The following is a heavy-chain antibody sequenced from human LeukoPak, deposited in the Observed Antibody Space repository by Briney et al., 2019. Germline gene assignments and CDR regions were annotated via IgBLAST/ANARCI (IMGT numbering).Heavy chain of an antibody. CDR1: GFTFSSYA. CDR3: AKVIWGGYPIPTPDY. D-gene: IGHD3-3*01. Sequence: GGSLRLSCAASGFTFSSYAMTWVRQAPGKGLEWVSAISGSGGSTYYADSVKGRFTFSRDNSKNTLYLQMNSLRAEDTAVYYCAKVIWGGYPIPTPDYWGQGTLVTVSS. V-gene: IGHV3-23*01. J-gene: IGHJ4*02. CDR2: ISGSGGST.